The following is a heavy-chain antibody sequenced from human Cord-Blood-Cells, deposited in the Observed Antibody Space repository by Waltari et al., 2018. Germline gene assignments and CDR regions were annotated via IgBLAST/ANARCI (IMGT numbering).Heavy chain of an antibody. CDR3: ATVGTGDRGDWDWYFDL. Sequence: QVQLVQSGAEVKKPGASVKVSCKVSGYTLTESSMHWVRQAPGKGVEWMGGFDPEEGETNYDQKCQGRVTMTEDTSTDTAYMERSSLRSEDTAVYYCATVGTGDRGDWDWYFDLWGRGTLVTVSS. CDR2: FDPEEGET. J-gene: IGHJ2*01. CDR1: GYTLTESS. V-gene: IGHV1-24*01. D-gene: IGHD7-27*01.